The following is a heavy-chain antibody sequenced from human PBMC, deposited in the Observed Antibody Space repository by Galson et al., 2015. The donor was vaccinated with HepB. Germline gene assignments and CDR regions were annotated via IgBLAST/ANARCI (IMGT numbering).Heavy chain of an antibody. CDR2: ISYDGSNK. CDR3: ARDRIRYSYGRDAFDI. CDR1: GFTFSSYA. J-gene: IGHJ3*02. V-gene: IGHV3-30-3*01. Sequence: SLRLSCAASGFTFSSYAMHWVRQAPSKGLEWVAVISYDGSNKYYADSVKGRFTISRDNSKNTLYLQMNSLRAEDTAVYYCARDRIRYSYGRDAFDIWGQGTMVTVSS. D-gene: IGHD5-18*01.